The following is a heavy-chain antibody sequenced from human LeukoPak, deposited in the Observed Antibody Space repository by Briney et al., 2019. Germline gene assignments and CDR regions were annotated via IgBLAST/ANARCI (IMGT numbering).Heavy chain of an antibody. CDR1: GGSISSYY. V-gene: IGHV4-4*07. J-gene: IGHJ6*02. CDR2: IYTSGST. Sequence: KTSETLSLTCTVSGGSISSYYWSWIRQPAGKGLEWIGRIYTSGSTNYNPSLKSRVTMSVDTSKNQFSLKLSSVPAADTAVYYCAGAYCSSTSSKSSGLCYYYYGMDVWGQGTTVTVSS. D-gene: IGHD2-2*01. CDR3: AGAYCSSTSSKSSGLCYYYYGMDV.